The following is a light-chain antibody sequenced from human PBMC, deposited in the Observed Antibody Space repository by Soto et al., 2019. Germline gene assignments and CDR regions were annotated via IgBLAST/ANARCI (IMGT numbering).Light chain of an antibody. V-gene: IGLV2-8*01. CDR3: SSYADTNIVL. Sequence: QSVLTQPPSASGSPGQSVTISCTGTSSDVGGYNYVSWYQQHPGKAPKLMIYEINKRPSGVPDRFSGSKSGNTASLTVSGLQAEDEGDYYCSSYADTNIVLFGGGTQLTVL. CDR1: SSDVGGYNY. J-gene: IGLJ3*02. CDR2: EIN.